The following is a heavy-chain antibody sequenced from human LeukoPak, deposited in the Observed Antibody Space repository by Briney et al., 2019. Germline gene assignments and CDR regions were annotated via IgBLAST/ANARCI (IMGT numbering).Heavy chain of an antibody. V-gene: IGHV1-24*01. Sequence: ASVKVSCKVSGYTLTELSMHWVRQAPGKGLEWMGGFDPEDGETIYAQKFQGRVTMTEDTSTDTAYMELSSLRSEDTAVYYCATAHTGYDYVWGSYRPHWFDPWGQGTLGTVSS. D-gene: IGHD3-16*02. CDR3: ATAHTGYDYVWGSYRPHWFDP. CDR1: GYTLTELS. J-gene: IGHJ5*02. CDR2: FDPEDGET.